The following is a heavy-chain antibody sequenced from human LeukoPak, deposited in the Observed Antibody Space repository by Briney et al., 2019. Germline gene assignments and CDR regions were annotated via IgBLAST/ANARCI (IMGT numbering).Heavy chain of an antibody. D-gene: IGHD3-22*01. CDR3: ARGWDYYDSSGYPLFDY. Sequence: TGGSLRLSCAASGFTFSSYWMSWVRQAPGKGLEWVAVISYDGSNKYYADSVKGRFTISRDNSKNTLYLQMNSLRAEDTAVYYCARGWDYYDSSGYPLFDYWGQGTLDTVSS. CDR1: GFTFSSYW. V-gene: IGHV3-30-3*01. CDR2: ISYDGSNK. J-gene: IGHJ4*02.